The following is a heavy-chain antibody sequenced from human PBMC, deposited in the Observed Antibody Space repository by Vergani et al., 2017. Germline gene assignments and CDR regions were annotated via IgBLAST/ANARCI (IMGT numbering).Heavy chain of an antibody. D-gene: IGHD3-22*01. V-gene: IGHV4-59*01. CDR2: IYYSGST. Sequence: QVQLQESGPGLVKPSETLSLTCTVSGGSISSYYWSWIRQPPGKGLGWIGYIYYSGSTNYNPSLKSRVTIAVDTSKNQFSLKLSSVNAADTAVYYCARDGGTNCYDSSGSVDDWGQGTLVTVSS. J-gene: IGHJ4*02. CDR3: ARDGGTNCYDSSGSVDD. CDR1: GGSISSYY.